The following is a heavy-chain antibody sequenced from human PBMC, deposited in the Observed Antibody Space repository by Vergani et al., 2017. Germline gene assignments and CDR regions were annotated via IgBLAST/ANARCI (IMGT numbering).Heavy chain of an antibody. CDR1: GFTLSNYD. J-gene: IGHJ4*02. CDR2: IQFDGSNQ. Sequence: QVQLVESGGGVVQRGGSLRLSCATSGFTLSNYDMQWIRLGPGKGLEFVAFIQFDGSNQYYADSVKGRFTLSRDFSKNTRYLQMNSLRTDDTATYYCAKHFRGWGIDYWGQGTQVIVSS. V-gene: IGHV3-30*02. CDR3: AKHFRGWGIDY. D-gene: IGHD3-16*01.